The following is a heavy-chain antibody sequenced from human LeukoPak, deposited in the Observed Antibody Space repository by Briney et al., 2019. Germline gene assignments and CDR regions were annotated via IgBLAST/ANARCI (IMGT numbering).Heavy chain of an antibody. V-gene: IGHV3-21*03. D-gene: IGHD6-19*01. Sequence: GGSLRLSRAASGFTFSSYSMNWVRQAPGKGLEWVSSISSSSSYIYYADSVKGRFTISRDNAKNSLYLQMNSLRAEDTAVYYCAREGIAVAGSTLDYWGQGTLVTVSS. J-gene: IGHJ4*02. CDR3: AREGIAVAGSTLDY. CDR2: ISSSSSYI. CDR1: GFTFSSYS.